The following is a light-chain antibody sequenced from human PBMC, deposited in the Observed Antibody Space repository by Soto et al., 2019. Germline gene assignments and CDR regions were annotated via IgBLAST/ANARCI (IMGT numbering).Light chain of an antibody. CDR1: ETVTSNY. CDR3: QQCGNSPLCT. J-gene: IGKJ3*01. CDR2: GAS. V-gene: IGKV3-20*01. Sequence: EIVLTQSPGILSLSPGERATLSCRASETVTSNYLAWYQQKPGQAPRLLIYGASNRATGIPDRFSGSGSGTDFTPTISRLEPEDFAVYYCQQCGNSPLCTFSPGTKVDLK.